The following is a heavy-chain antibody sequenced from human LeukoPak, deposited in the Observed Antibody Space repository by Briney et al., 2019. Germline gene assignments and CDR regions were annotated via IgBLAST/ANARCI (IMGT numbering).Heavy chain of an antibody. J-gene: IGHJ3*02. V-gene: IGHV1-2*02. Sequence: ASVKVSCKASGYTFTGYYMHWVRQAPGQGLEWMGWINPSSGGTNYAQKFQGRVTMTRDTSISTAYMELSRLRSDDTAVYYCARERKLERDAFDIWGQGTMVTVSS. D-gene: IGHD1-1*01. CDR3: ARERKLERDAFDI. CDR2: INPSSGGT. CDR1: GYTFTGYY.